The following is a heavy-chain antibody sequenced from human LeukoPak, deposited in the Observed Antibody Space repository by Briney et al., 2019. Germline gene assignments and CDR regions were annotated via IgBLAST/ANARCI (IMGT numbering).Heavy chain of an antibody. D-gene: IGHD3-10*01. Sequence: ASVKVSCKASGYTFSSYGITWVRQAPGQGLEWMGWISVYNGNTKSAQNLQGRVIMTTDTSTYTAHMELRSLRSDDTAVYYCARIASDGSGTNHYWGQGTQVIVSS. J-gene: IGHJ4*02. CDR3: ARIASDGSGTNHY. V-gene: IGHV1-18*01. CDR1: GYTFSSYG. CDR2: ISVYNGNT.